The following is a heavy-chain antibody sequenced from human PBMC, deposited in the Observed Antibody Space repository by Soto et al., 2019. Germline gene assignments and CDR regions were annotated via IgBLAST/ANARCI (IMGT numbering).Heavy chain of an antibody. D-gene: IGHD6-13*01. V-gene: IGHV3-33*01. CDR1: GFTFSSYG. J-gene: IGHJ4*02. Sequence: GGSLRLSCAASGFTFSSYGMHWVRQAPGKGLEWVAVIWYDGSNKYYADSVKGRFTISRDNSKNTLYLQMNSLRAEDTAVYYCARDGGSSWYQFVGVQDYWGQGTLVTVSS. CDR2: IWYDGSNK. CDR3: ARDGGSSWYQFVGVQDY.